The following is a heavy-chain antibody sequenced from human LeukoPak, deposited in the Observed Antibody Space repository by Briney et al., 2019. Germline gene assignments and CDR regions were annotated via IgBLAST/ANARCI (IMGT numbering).Heavy chain of an antibody. J-gene: IGHJ4*02. Sequence: SETLSLTCAVYGGSFSGYYWSWIRQPPGKGLEWIGEINHSGSTNYNPSLKSRVTISVDTSKNQFSLKLSSVTSADTAVYYCARATHYDILTGYEYFDYWGQGTLVTVSS. D-gene: IGHD3-9*01. CDR2: INHSGST. V-gene: IGHV4-34*01. CDR3: ARATHYDILTGYEYFDY. CDR1: GGSFSGYY.